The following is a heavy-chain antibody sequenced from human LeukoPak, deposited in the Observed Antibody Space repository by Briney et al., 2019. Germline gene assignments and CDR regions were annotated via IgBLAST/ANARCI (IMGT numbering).Heavy chain of an antibody. J-gene: IGHJ4*02. Sequence: GGSLRLSCAASGFTFSNAWMSWVRQAPGKGLEWVGRIKSKTDGGTTDYAAPVKGRFTISRDDSKNTLYLQMNSLRAEDTAVYYCARIPLYSSGWYWAYWGQGTLVTVSS. CDR1: GFTFSNAW. CDR2: IKSKTDGGTT. V-gene: IGHV3-15*01. CDR3: ARIPLYSSGWYWAY. D-gene: IGHD6-19*01.